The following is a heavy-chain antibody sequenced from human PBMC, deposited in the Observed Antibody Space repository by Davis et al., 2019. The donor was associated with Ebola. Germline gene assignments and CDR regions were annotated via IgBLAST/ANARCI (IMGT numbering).Heavy chain of an antibody. Sequence: SVKVSCKASGGTFSSYAISWVRQAPGQGLEWMGGIIPIFGTANYAQKFQGRVTITADESTSTAYMELNSLRSEDTALYYCARSLRYLDSSGYYYGDHWGQGTLVTVSS. CDR2: IIPIFGTA. CDR1: GGTFSSYA. CDR3: ARSLRYLDSSGYYYGDH. D-gene: IGHD3-22*01. J-gene: IGHJ4*02. V-gene: IGHV1-69*13.